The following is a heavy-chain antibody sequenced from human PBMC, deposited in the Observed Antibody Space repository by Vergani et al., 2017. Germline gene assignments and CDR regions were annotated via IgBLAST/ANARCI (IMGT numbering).Heavy chain of an antibody. CDR2: IYPGDSDT. CDR1: GYTLTSYW. D-gene: IGHD3-10*01. V-gene: IGHV5-51*01. CDR3: ARHGSSGSYYKEGMDV. Sequence: EVQVVQSGAEVKKPGESLKISCKGSGYTLTSYWIGWVRQMPGKGLEWMGIIYPGDSDTRYSPSFQGQVTISADKSISTAYLQWSSLKASDTAMYYCARHGSSGSYYKEGMDVWGQGTTVTVSS. J-gene: IGHJ6*02.